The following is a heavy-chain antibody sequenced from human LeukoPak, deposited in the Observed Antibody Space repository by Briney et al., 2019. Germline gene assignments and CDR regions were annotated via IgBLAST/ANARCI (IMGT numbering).Heavy chain of an antibody. V-gene: IGHV1-18*01. CDR3: ARGSGIVVVPAAIYWFDP. CDR1: GYTFTSYG. CDR2: ISAYNGNT. D-gene: IGHD2-2*01. J-gene: IGHJ5*02. Sequence: GASVKVSCKASGYTFTSYGISWVRQARGQGLEWMGWISAYNGNTNYAQKLQGRVTMTTDTSTSTAYMELRSLRSDDTAVYYCARGSGIVVVPAAIYWFDPWGQGTLVTVSS.